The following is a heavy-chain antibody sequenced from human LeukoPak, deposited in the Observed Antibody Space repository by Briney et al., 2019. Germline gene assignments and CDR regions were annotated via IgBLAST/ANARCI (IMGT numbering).Heavy chain of an antibody. J-gene: IGHJ2*01. CDR3: ARTVTYWYFDL. CDR2: IYYSGST. D-gene: IGHD4-17*01. Sequence: EWIGSIYYSGSTYYNPSLKSRVTISVDTSKNQFSLKLSSVTAADTAVYYCARTVTYWYFDLWGRGTLVTVSS. V-gene: IGHV4-39*01.